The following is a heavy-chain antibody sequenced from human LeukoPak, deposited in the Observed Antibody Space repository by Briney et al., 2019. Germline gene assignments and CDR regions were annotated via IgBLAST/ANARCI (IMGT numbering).Heavy chain of an antibody. V-gene: IGHV3-53*01. Sequence: PGGSLRLSCAASGFTVSGSYMSWIRQAPGKGLEWVSILCSVGTIYYADSVKGRFTTSRDNSKNTLYLQMNSLRVEDAAVYYCARLVVDSHAFDVWGQGTMVTVSS. J-gene: IGHJ3*01. CDR2: LCSVGTI. D-gene: IGHD6-19*01. CDR3: ARLVVDSHAFDV. CDR1: GFTVSGSY.